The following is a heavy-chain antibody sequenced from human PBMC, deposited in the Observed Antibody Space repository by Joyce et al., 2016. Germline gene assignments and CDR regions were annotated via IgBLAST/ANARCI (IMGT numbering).Heavy chain of an antibody. D-gene: IGHD6-19*01. CDR2: STDSGAT. J-gene: IGHJ4*02. Sequence: QVQLQQWGAGLLKTSETLSLTCAVYSGPFSGFFWCWVRQPPGKGLEWIGDSTDSGATHDNPSLKSRRTMSVDTSRKEFSLKLSSVTVADTAIYYCARSQWLAPLMYWGQGTPVTVSS. CDR3: ARSQWLAPLMY. CDR1: SGPFSGFF. V-gene: IGHV4-34*02.